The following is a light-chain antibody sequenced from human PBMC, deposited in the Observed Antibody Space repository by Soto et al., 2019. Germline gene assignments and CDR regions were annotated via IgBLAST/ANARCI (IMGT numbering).Light chain of an antibody. V-gene: IGKV3-15*01. CDR2: DAS. CDR3: QQYNNWWT. Sequence: EIVMTQSPATLSVSPGERATLSCRASQSVSSNLAWYQQKPGQAPRLLIYDASTRATGIPARFSCSGSGTEFTLTISSLQSEDFAVYYCQQYNNWWTFGQGTKVEIK. CDR1: QSVSSN. J-gene: IGKJ1*01.